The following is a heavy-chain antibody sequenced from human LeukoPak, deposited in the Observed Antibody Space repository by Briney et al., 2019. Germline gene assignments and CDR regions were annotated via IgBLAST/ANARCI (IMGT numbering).Heavy chain of an antibody. V-gene: IGHV1-18*01. CDR2: ISTYNGNT. CDR3: AGHSSGTALFDY. CDR1: GYTFTSDG. D-gene: IGHD3-22*01. J-gene: IGHJ4*02. Sequence: GASVKVSCKASGYTFTSDGVSWGRQAPGQGLEWMGWISTYNGNTNSAKKLQGRVTMTKKTSTRTAHIERRSLKSDDRAGYTCAGHSSGTALFDYWGQGTLVTVSS.